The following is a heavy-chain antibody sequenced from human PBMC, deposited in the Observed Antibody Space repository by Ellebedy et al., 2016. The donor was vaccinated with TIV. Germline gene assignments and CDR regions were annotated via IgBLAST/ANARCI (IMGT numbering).Heavy chain of an antibody. D-gene: IGHD1-1*01. J-gene: IGHJ6*03. CDR1: GGSASRYF. CDR2: IFTSGSF. V-gene: IGHV4-4*07. CDR3: ARVHCSITTCDYYYMDV. Sequence: GSLRPSXTVSGGSASRYFWSWIRQPAGKGLEWIGRIFTSGSFNYNPSLMSRVTMSVVTSKNQISLRLNSVTAADTAVYYCARVHCSITTCDYYYMDVWGKGTTVTVSS.